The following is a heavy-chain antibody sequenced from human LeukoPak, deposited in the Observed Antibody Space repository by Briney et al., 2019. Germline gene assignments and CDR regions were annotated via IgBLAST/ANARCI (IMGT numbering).Heavy chain of an antibody. CDR1: GGTFSNYA. Sequence: SVKVSCKASGGTFSNYAISWVRQAPGQGLDWMGGIIAILGTTKYAQKFQGRVTITADESTSTAYMELSSLTSEDTAVYFCAGRGDDSSGYGDFALRYWGQGTLVTVSS. V-gene: IGHV1-69*01. J-gene: IGHJ4*02. D-gene: IGHD3-22*01. CDR2: IIAILGTT. CDR3: AGRGDDSSGYGDFALRY.